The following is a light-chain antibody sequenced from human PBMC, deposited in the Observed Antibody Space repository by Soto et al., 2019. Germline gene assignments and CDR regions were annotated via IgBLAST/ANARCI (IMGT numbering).Light chain of an antibody. CDR2: DAS. CDR1: QSVSSY. Sequence: EIVLTQSPATLSLSPGERATLSCRASQSVSSYLAWYQQKPGQAPRLLIYDASNRATGIPARFSGSGSGTDFTLTISGLEREDFAVYYCQQRSNWPPGVTFGPGTKVDIK. CDR3: QQRSNWPPGVT. J-gene: IGKJ3*01. V-gene: IGKV3-11*01.